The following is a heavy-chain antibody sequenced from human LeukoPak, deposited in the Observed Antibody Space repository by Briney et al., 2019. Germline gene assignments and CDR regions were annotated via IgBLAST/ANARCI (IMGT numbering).Heavy chain of an antibody. D-gene: IGHD6-6*01. J-gene: IGHJ4*02. V-gene: IGHV3-9*01. Sequence: PGGSLRLSCAASGFTFDDYAMHWVRQAPGKGLEWVSGISWNSGSIGYADSVKGRFTISRDNAKNSLYLQMNSLRAEDTAVYYCVKRYSSSSDVYWGQGTLVTVSS. CDR1: GFTFDDYA. CDR3: VKRYSSSSDVY. CDR2: ISWNSGSI.